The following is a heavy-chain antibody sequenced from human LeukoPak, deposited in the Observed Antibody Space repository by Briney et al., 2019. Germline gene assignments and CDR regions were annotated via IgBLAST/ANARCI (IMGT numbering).Heavy chain of an antibody. D-gene: IGHD5-24*01. V-gene: IGHV3-23*01. CDR3: AKDGIGDGYNWGNGDY. Sequence: PGGSLRLSCAASGLTFSRYAMSWVRQAPGKGLEWVSAISGSGGSTYYADSVKGRFTISRDNSKNTLYLQMNSLRAEDTAVYYCAKDGIGDGYNWGNGDYWGQGTLVTVSS. J-gene: IGHJ4*02. CDR1: GLTFSRYA. CDR2: ISGSGGST.